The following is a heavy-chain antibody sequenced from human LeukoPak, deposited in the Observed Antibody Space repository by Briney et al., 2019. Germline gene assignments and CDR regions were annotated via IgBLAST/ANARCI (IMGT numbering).Heavy chain of an antibody. CDR2: IYSSGST. CDR3: ARDPMAGTFRAFDI. Sequence: SETLSLTCTVSGGSISSYYWSWIRQPAGKGLEWIGRIYSSGSTNYNPSLQSRVTMSVDTSKNQISLRLNSVTAADTAVYYCARDPMAGTFRAFDIWGQGTMVTVSS. D-gene: IGHD6-19*01. J-gene: IGHJ3*02. CDR1: GGSISSYY. V-gene: IGHV4-4*07.